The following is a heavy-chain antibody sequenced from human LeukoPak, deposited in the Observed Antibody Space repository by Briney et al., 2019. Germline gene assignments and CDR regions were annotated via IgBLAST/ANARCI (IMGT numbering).Heavy chain of an antibody. CDR3: ARGGYSGYQYYFDY. V-gene: IGHV4-34*01. D-gene: IGHD5-12*01. Sequence: SETLSLTCAVYGGSFSGYYWSWIRQPPGKGLEWIGEINHSGSTNYNPSLKSRVTISVDTSKNQFSLKLSSVTAADTAVYYCARGGYSGYQYYFDYWGQGTLVTVSS. J-gene: IGHJ4*02. CDR2: INHSGST. CDR1: GGSFSGYY.